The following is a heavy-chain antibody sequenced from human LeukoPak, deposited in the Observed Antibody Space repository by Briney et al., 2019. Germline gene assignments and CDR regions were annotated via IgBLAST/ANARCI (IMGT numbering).Heavy chain of an antibody. J-gene: IGHJ6*03. Sequence: SETLSLTCTVSGGSISSGSYYWSWIRQPAGKGLEWIGRIYTSGSTKYNPSLKSRVTISVDTSKNQFSLKLSSVTAADTAVYYCARGSGSYLRYYMDVWGKGTTVTISS. CDR3: ARGSGSYLRYYMDV. CDR1: GGSISSGSYY. D-gene: IGHD3-10*01. CDR2: IYTSGST. V-gene: IGHV4-61*02.